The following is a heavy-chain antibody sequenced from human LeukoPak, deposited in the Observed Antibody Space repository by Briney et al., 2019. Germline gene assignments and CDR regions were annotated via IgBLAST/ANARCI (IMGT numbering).Heavy chain of an antibody. Sequence: PSETLSLACAVHGGSFSGYYSSWIRQPPGKGLEWSGEINHSGSTNYNPSLKSRVTISVDTSKNQFSLKLSSVTAADTAEYYCARTSGVDYCSSTSCYYDYWGQGTLVTVSS. CDR2: INHSGST. V-gene: IGHV4-34*01. CDR3: ARTSGVDYCSSTSCYYDY. J-gene: IGHJ4*02. D-gene: IGHD2-2*01. CDR1: GGSFSGYY.